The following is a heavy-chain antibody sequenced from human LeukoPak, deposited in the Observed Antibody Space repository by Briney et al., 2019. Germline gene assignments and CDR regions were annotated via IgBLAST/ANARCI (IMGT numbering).Heavy chain of an antibody. CDR2: ISGSSSYI. V-gene: IGHV3-21*01. CDR3: ARDYGDPFDY. CDR1: GFTFSSYS. D-gene: IGHD4-17*01. J-gene: IGHJ4*02. Sequence: GGSLRLSCAASGFTFSSYSMNWVRQAPGKGLEWVSSISGSSSYIYYADSVKGRFTISRDNSKNTLYLQMNSLRAEDTAVYYCARDYGDPFDYWGQGTLVTVSS.